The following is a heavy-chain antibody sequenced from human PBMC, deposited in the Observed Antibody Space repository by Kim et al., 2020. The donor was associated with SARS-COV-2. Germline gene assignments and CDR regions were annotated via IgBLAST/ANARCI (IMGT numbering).Heavy chain of an antibody. V-gene: IGHV1-2*06. CDR1: GYTFTDYY. J-gene: IGHJ4*02. CDR2: INPNSGDT. CDR3: ARSYSYDSSPYFGDY. D-gene: IGHD3-22*01. Sequence: ASVKVSCKASGYTFTDYYMHWVRQAPGQGLEWMGRINPNSGDTNYAQKFQGRVTMTRDTSISTAYMELSRLRSDDTAVYYCARSYSYDSSPYFGDYWGQGSLVTVSS.